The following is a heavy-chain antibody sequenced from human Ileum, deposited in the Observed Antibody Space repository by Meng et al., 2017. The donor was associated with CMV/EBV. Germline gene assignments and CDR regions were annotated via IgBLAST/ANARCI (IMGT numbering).Heavy chain of an antibody. D-gene: IGHD2-15*01. V-gene: IGHV3-23*01. J-gene: IGHJ4*02. CDR3: AKDSGGYCSGGSCYSTD. CDR1: GFAFSSYA. Sequence: GGSLRLSCAASGFAFSSYAMTWVRQTPGKGLECVSTISGSGDSTNYADSVKGRFAISRDNSKNTLYLQMDSLRAKDTAVYYCAKDSGGYCSGGSCYSTDWGQGVLVTVSS. CDR2: ISGSGDST.